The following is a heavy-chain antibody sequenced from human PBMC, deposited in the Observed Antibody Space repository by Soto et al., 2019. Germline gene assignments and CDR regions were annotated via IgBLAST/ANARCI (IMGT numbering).Heavy chain of an antibody. D-gene: IGHD2-15*01. CDR2: VDQSGST. V-gene: IGHV4-34*01. Sequence: SETLSLTCAIYGGSFSGYYWSWIRQPSGMGLEWIGEVDQSGSTNYNPSLKSRVIISGDTSKNQFSLKLNSVTAADTAVYYCARDRQRGYCTGGSCYSYFDYWGQGALVTVSS. CDR3: ARDRQRGYCTGGSCYSYFDY. CDR1: GGSFSGYY. J-gene: IGHJ4*02.